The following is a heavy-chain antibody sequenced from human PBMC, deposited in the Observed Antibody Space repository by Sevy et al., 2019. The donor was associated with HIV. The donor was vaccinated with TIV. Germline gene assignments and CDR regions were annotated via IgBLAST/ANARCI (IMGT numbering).Heavy chain of an antibody. Sequence: GESLKISCKGSGHSFTSYWISWVRQMPGKGLEWMGRIDPSDSYTNYSPSFQGHVTISADKSISTAYLQWSSLKASDTAMYYCATLRPVAATGYYYYGMDVWGQGTTVTVSS. CDR1: GHSFTSYW. V-gene: IGHV5-10-1*01. CDR2: IDPSDSYT. D-gene: IGHD6-19*01. CDR3: ATLRPVAATGYYYYGMDV. J-gene: IGHJ6*02.